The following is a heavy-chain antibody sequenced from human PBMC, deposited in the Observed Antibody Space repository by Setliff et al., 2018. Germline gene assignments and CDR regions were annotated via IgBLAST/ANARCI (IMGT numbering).Heavy chain of an antibody. D-gene: IGHD3-3*01. J-gene: IGHJ5*02. CDR3: ARAGPTVTFFRVLVISWWDP. CDR1: GDSISSGSYY. CDR2: FHTGGSI. Sequence: KPSETLSLTCTVSGDSISSGSYYWTWIRQPAGKGLEWIGHFHTGGSINYNRSLRSRVSISVDTSKNQFSLKLSSVTAADTATYYCARAGPTVTFFRVLVISWWDPWGQGSLVTVSS. V-gene: IGHV4-61*09.